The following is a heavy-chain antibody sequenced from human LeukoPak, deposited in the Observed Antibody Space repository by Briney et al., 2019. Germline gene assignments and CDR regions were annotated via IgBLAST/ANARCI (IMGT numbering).Heavy chain of an antibody. D-gene: IGHD1-26*01. V-gene: IGHV4-4*07. CDR2: IYTSGST. J-gene: IGHJ5*02. CDR3: ARGENSGSSHWFDP. CDR1: GGSISSYY. Sequence: PSETLSLTCNVSGGSISSYYWSWIRQPAGKGLEWIGRIYTSGSTNYNPSLKSRVTMSVDTSKNQFSLKLSSVTAADTAVYYCARGENSGSSHWFDPWGQGTLVTVSS.